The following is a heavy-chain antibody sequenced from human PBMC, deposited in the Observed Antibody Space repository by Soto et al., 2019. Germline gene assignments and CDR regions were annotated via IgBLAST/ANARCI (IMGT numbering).Heavy chain of an antibody. Sequence: GGSLRLSCAASGVSVSTNYMSWVRQAPGKGLEWVSVIYSDGKTFYADSVKGRFTISRDNSKNTVSLQMNNLRAEDTAVYYCARDGGGGYYDSSGYISVWGQGTLVTVSS. CDR2: IYSDGKT. CDR3: ARDGGGGYYDSSGYISV. V-gene: IGHV3-53*01. D-gene: IGHD3-22*01. CDR1: GVSVSTNY. J-gene: IGHJ4*02.